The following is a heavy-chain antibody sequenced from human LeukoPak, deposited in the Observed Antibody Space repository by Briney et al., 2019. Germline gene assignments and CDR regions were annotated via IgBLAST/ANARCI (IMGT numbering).Heavy chain of an antibody. CDR1: GYTFTGYY. CDR2: INPNSGGT. V-gene: IGHV1-2*04. CDR3: ARVGSNYGSGKYGMDV. D-gene: IGHD3-10*01. Sequence: GASVKVSCKASGYTFTGYYMHWVRQAPGQGLEWMRWINPNSGGTNYAQKFQGWVTMTRDTSISTAYMELSRLRSDDTAVYYCARVGSNYGSGKYGMDVWGQGTTVTVSS. J-gene: IGHJ6*02.